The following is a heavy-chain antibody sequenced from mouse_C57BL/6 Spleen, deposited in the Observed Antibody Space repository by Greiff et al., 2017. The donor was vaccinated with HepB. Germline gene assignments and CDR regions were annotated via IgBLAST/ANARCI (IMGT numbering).Heavy chain of an antibody. CDR3: ARGGDSNYWYVDV. CDR1: GYSFTGYY. J-gene: IGHJ1*03. D-gene: IGHD2-5*01. Sequence: VHVKQSGPELVKPGASVKISCKASGYSFTGYYMHWVKQSHGNILDWIGYIYPYNGVSSYNQKFKGKATLTVDKSSSTAYMELRSLTSEDSAVYYCARGGDSNYWYVDVWGTGTTVTVSS. V-gene: IGHV1-31*01. CDR2: IYPYNGVS.